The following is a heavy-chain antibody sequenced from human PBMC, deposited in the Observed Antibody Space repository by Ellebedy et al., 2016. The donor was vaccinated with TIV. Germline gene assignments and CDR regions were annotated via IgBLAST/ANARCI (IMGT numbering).Heavy chain of an antibody. Sequence: GSLRLXCTVSGDSISNSYWSWIRQPAGKGLEWIGRIYTTGSTNYNPSLESRVIMSVDTSKNQFSLKLTSVTAADTAVYYCARDGGLRHDYWGQGTLVTVSS. V-gene: IGHV4-4*07. D-gene: IGHD4-23*01. CDR1: GDSISNSY. CDR3: ARDGGLRHDY. J-gene: IGHJ4*02. CDR2: IYTTGST.